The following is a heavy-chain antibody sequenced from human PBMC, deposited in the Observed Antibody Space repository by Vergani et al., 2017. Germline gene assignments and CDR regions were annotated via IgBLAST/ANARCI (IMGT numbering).Heavy chain of an antibody. CDR1: GFTVSSNY. Sequence: EVQLVESGGGLVQPGGSLRLSCTASGFTVSSNYLSWVRQAPGKGLKWVSVIYTGASTYYADSVKGRFTISRDNSKNTLYLQMNSLRPEDTAVYYCARESIYCSGSSCYGGFDSWGQGTLVTVSS. J-gene: IGHJ4*02. CDR3: ARESIYCSGSSCYGGFDS. V-gene: IGHV3-66*02. CDR2: IYTGAST. D-gene: IGHD2-15*01.